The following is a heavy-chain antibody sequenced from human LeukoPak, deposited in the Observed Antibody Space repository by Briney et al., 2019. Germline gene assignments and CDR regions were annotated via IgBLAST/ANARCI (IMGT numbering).Heavy chain of an antibody. D-gene: IGHD3-10*01. CDR3: ARSKEENYYDSRYYYYMDV. CDR2: INPNSGGT. CDR1: GYTFTGYY. J-gene: IGHJ6*03. Sequence: ASVKVSCKACGYTFTGYYMHWVRQAPGQGLEWMGWINPNSGGTNYAQKFQGRVTMTRDTSISTAYMELSRLRSDDTAVYYCARSKEENYYDSRYYYYMDVWGKGTTVTVSS. V-gene: IGHV1-2*02.